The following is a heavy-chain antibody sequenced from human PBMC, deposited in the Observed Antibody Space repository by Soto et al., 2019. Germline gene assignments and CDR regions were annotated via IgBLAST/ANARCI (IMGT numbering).Heavy chain of an antibody. Sequence: GGSLRLSCAASGFTFDDYAMHWVRQAPGKGLEWVSGISWNSGNIDYADSVRGRFTISRDNAKNSLSLQMNSLRADDTALYYCAKTYSGQLPGPYEYWGQGTLVTVSS. V-gene: IGHV3-9*01. CDR2: ISWNSGNI. J-gene: IGHJ4*02. CDR1: GFTFDDYA. CDR3: AKTYSGQLPGPYEY. D-gene: IGHD5-12*01.